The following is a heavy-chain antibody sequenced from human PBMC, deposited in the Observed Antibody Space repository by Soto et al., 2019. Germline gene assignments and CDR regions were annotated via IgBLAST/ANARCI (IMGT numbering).Heavy chain of an antibody. CDR3: ARSPIVGDYVYYFDY. CDR2: IYYSGST. Sequence: QLQLQESGPGLVKPSETLSLTCTVSGGSISSSTFCWGWIRQPPGQGLEWIGTIYYSGSTYYNPSLKSRVTISVDTSKSQFSLKLSSVTATDTAVYYCARSPIVGDYVYYFDYWGQGTLVTVSS. D-gene: IGHD4-17*01. V-gene: IGHV4-39*01. J-gene: IGHJ4*02. CDR1: GGSISSSTFC.